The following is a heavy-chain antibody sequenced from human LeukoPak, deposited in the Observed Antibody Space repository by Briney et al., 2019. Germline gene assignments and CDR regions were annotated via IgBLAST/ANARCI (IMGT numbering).Heavy chain of an antibody. Sequence: PSETLSLTCTVSGGSISSYYWSWIRQPPGKGLEWIGYIYYSGSTNYNPSLKSRVTMSVDTSKNQFSLKLSSVTAADTAVYYCARQYCSSTSCYPFDPWGQGTLVTVSS. V-gene: IGHV4-59*08. J-gene: IGHJ5*02. CDR2: IYYSGST. D-gene: IGHD2-2*01. CDR1: GGSISSYY. CDR3: ARQYCSSTSCYPFDP.